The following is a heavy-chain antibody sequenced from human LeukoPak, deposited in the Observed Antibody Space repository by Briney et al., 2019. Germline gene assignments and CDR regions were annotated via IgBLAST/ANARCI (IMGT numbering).Heavy chain of an antibody. CDR2: INPNSGGT. CDR3: ARVGYYESSGYYEY. Sequence: GASVKVSCKASGYTLTDYHMHWVRQAPGQGLKWMGRINPNSGGTNYAQKFQGRVTMTRDTSISTVYMELSRLRSDDTAVYYCARVGYYESSGYYEYWGQGTLVTVSS. V-gene: IGHV1-2*06. J-gene: IGHJ4*02. D-gene: IGHD3-22*01. CDR1: GYTLTDYH.